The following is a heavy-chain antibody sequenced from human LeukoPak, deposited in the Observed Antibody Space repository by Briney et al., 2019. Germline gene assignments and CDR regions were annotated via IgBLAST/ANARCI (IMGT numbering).Heavy chain of an antibody. V-gene: IGHV3-23*01. CDR3: AKDSYYDFWSGYSSDY. Sequence: PGGSLRLSCAASGFTFSSYAMSWVRQAPGKGLEWVSAISGSGGSTYYADSVKGRFTISRDNSKNTLYLQMNSLRAEDTAVYYCAKDSYYDFWSGYSSDYWGQGTLVTVSS. CDR1: GFTFSSYA. CDR2: ISGSGGST. D-gene: IGHD3-3*01. J-gene: IGHJ4*02.